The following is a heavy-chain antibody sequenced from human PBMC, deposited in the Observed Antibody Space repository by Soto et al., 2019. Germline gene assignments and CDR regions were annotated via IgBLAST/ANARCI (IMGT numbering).Heavy chain of an antibody. V-gene: IGHV4-4*02. CDR3: ARESPPTYYYDSSGYYNNWFDP. J-gene: IGHJ5*02. D-gene: IGHD3-22*01. Sequence: LSLTCAVSGGSISSSNWWSWVRQPPGKGLEWIGEIYHSGSTNYNPSLKSRVTISVDKSKNQFSLKLSSVTAADTAVYYCARESPPTYYYDSSGYYNNWFDPWGQGTLVTVSS. CDR1: GGSISSSNW. CDR2: IYHSGST.